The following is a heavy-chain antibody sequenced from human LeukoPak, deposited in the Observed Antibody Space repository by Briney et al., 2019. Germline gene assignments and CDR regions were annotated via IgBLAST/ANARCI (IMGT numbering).Heavy chain of an antibody. J-gene: IGHJ4*02. CDR2: ISSGGTTI. CDR1: GFTLISYN. V-gene: IGHV3-48*01. D-gene: IGHD3-9*01. CDR3: ARISTISPRY. Sequence: HPGGSLRLSCAASGFTLISYNMNWVRQAPGKGLEWVSYISSGGTTIYYADSVKGRFTISRDSAKNSLYLQMNNLRAEDTAVYYCARISTISPRYWGQGTLVTVSS.